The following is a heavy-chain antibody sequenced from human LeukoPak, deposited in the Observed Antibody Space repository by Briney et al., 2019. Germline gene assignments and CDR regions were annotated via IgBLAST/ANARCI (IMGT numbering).Heavy chain of an antibody. CDR3: ARDTSSSWYGGDDY. J-gene: IGHJ4*02. CDR1: GGTFSSYA. D-gene: IGHD6-13*01. CDR2: IIPILGIA. V-gene: IGHV1-69*04. Sequence: ASVKVSCKASGGTFSSYAISWVRQAPGQGLEWMGRIIPILGIANYAQKFQGRGTITADKSTSTAYMALSSLRSEDTAVYYCARDTSSSWYGGDDYWGQGTLVTVSS.